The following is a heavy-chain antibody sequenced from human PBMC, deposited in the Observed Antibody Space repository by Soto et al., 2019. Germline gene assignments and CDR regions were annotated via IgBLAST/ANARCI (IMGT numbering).Heavy chain of an antibody. CDR1: VFTFSDYW. D-gene: IGHD2-2*02. V-gene: IGHV3-7*03. CDR2: INKDGSGG. J-gene: IGHJ5*02. Sequence: WGSLRLSCASSVFTFSDYWMSWVRQAPGKGPDLVANINKDGSGGFYVDSVKGRFTISRDNAKKSLYLQMNSLRDEDTAVYYCARDFSCNGNSANCYTWFDPWGQGTMVTVSS. CDR3: ARDFSCNGNSANCYTWFDP.